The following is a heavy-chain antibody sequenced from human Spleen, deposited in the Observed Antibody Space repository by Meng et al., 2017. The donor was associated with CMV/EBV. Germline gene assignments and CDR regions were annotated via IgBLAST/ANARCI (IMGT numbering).Heavy chain of an antibody. CDR3: AKHSISSSSTLDY. D-gene: IGHD6-6*01. J-gene: IGHJ4*02. CDR1: GFTFSSYG. Sequence: GGSLRLSCAASGFTFSSYGMHWVRQAPGKGLEWVAVIWYGGSNKYYADSVKGRFTISRDNSKNTLYLQMNSLRAEVTAVYYCAKHSISSSSTLDYWGQGTLVTVSS. V-gene: IGHV3-33*06. CDR2: IWYGGSNK.